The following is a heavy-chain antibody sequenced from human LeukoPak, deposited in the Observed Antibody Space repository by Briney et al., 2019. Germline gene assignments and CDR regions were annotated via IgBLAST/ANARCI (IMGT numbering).Heavy chain of an antibody. D-gene: IGHD5-24*01. CDR2: IASDGSST. V-gene: IGHV3-30*04. CDR1: GFTFSRRT. Sequence: PGTSLRLSCAASGFTFSRRTMHWVRQAPGKGLPWVAVIASDGSSTYYEDSVKGRFTISRDNSKNTLYVEMNSLRGEDTAVYYCASDFRVGWPFDYWGQGTLVTVSS. CDR3: ASDFRVGWPFDY. J-gene: IGHJ4*02.